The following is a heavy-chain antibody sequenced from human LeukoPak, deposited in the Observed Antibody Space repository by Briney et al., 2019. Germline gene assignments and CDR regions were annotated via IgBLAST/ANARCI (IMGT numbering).Heavy chain of an antibody. CDR1: GYTFTGYY. D-gene: IGHD2-2*01. V-gene: IGHV1-2*02. CDR2: INPNSGGT. J-gene: IGHJ4*02. Sequence: ASVKVSCKASGYTFTGYYMHWVRQAPGRGLEWMGWINPNSGGTNYAQKFQGRVTMTRDTSISTAYMELSRLRSDDTAVYYCARAHPRGVPAAIFYWGQGTLVTVSS. CDR3: ARAHPRGVPAAIFY.